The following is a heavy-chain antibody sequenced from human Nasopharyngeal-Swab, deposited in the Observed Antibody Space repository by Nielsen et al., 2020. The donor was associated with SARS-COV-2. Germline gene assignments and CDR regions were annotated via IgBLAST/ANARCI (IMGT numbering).Heavy chain of an antibody. CDR2: ISYDGSNK. J-gene: IGHJ4*02. CDR1: GFTFSSYA. D-gene: IGHD1-26*01. V-gene: IGHV3-30*04. Sequence: GESLKISCAASGFTFSSYAMHWVRQAPGKGLEWVAVISYDGSNKYYADSVKGRFTISRDNSKSTLYLQMNSLRAEDTAVYYCARGGGSYFGAFDYWGQGTLVTVSS. CDR3: ARGGGSYFGAFDY.